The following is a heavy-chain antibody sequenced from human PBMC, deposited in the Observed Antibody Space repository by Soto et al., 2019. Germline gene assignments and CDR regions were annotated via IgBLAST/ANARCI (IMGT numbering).Heavy chain of an antibody. V-gene: IGHV1-69*04. CDR3: ARDRAWYSSSWDPNYYYYYYMDV. CDR1: GGTFSSYT. J-gene: IGHJ6*03. Sequence: ASVKVSCKASGGTFSSYTISWVRQAPGQGLEWMGRIIPILGIANYAQKFQGRVTITADKSTSTAYMELSSLRSEDTAVYYCARDRAWYSSSWDPNYYYYYYMDVWGKGTTVTVS. CDR2: IIPILGIA. D-gene: IGHD6-13*01.